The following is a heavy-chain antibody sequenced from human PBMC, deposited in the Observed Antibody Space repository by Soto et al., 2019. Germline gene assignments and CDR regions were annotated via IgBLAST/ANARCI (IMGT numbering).Heavy chain of an antibody. CDR2: INAGNGNT. V-gene: IGHV1-3*01. CDR1: GYTFTSYA. CDR3: ARDRAYCGGDCSRGEYYYYGMDV. J-gene: IGHJ6*02. D-gene: IGHD2-21*02. Sequence: ASVKVSCKASGYTFTSYAMHWVRQAPGQRLEWMGWINAGNGNTKYAQKLQGRVTMTTDTSTSTAYMELRSLRSDDTAVYYCARDRAYCGGDCSRGEYYYYGMDVWGQGTTVTVSS.